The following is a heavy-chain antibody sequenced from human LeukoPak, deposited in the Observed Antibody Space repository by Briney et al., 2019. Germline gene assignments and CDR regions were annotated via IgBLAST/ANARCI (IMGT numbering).Heavy chain of an antibody. CDR1: GGSISSSSYY. J-gene: IGHJ4*02. Sequence: SETLSLTCTVSGGSISSSSYYWGWIRQPPGKGLEWIGSIYYSGSTYYNPSLKSRVTISVDTSKNQFSLKLSSVTAADTAVYYCARHDGGFVNFDYWGQGTLVTVSS. V-gene: IGHV4-39*01. CDR3: ARHDGGFVNFDY. CDR2: IYYSGST. D-gene: IGHD4-23*01.